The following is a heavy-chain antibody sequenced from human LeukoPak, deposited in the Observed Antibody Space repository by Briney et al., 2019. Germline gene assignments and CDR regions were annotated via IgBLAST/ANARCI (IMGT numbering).Heavy chain of an antibody. CDR3: AKGQTTIAAAYLDY. V-gene: IGHV3-30*02. J-gene: IGHJ4*02. Sequence: GGSLRLSCAASGFTFSSYGMHWVRQALGKGLEWVAFIRYDGSNKYYADSVKGRFTISRDNSKNTLYLQMNSLRAEDTAVYYCAKGQTTIAAAYLDYWGQGTLVTVSS. CDR1: GFTFSSYG. CDR2: IRYDGSNK. D-gene: IGHD6-13*01.